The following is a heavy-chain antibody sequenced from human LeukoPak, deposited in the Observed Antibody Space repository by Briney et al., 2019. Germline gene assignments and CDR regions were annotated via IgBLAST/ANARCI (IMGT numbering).Heavy chain of an antibody. CDR1: GGSISSSNW. CDR3: AREGGPYRPLDY. V-gene: IGHV4-4*02. CDR2: VHLSGRT. Sequence: PSGTLSLTCAVSGGSISSSNWYSWARQPPGEGLEWIGEVHLSGRTNYNPSLESRVTMSVDMSENHISLKLTSVTAADTAVYYCAREGGPYRPLDYSGQGTLVTVSS. J-gene: IGHJ4*02.